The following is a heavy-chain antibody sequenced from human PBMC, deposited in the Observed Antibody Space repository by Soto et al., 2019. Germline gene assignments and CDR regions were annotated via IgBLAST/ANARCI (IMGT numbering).Heavy chain of an antibody. CDR3: ARRGYSSGYNYFDH. J-gene: IGHJ4*02. CDR1: GGSISSYY. CDR2: IYYSGST. V-gene: IGHV4-59*08. Sequence: ASETLSLTCAVFGGSISSYYWSWIRQTPGKGLEWIGNIYYSGSTNYNPSLKSRVTISVDTSKNQFSLKLSSVIAADTAVYYCARRGYSSGYNYFDHWGQGALVTVSS. D-gene: IGHD3-22*01.